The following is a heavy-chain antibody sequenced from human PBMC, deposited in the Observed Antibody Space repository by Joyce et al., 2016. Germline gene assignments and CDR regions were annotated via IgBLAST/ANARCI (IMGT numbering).Heavy chain of an antibody. D-gene: IGHD3-22*01. Sequence: QITLKESGPTLVKPTQTLTLTCTFSGFSLSTSRVGLGWLRQPPEKALEWLALIDWNDVKRYRPSLKSRLTITKDTSENQVVLTMANMDPVDTATYYCARSPSTYDYDSSGYYYYFDYWGQGTLVTVSS. CDR3: ARSPSTYDYDSSGYYYYFDY. V-gene: IGHV2-5*01. CDR2: IDWNDVK. CDR1: GFSLSTSRVG. J-gene: IGHJ4*02.